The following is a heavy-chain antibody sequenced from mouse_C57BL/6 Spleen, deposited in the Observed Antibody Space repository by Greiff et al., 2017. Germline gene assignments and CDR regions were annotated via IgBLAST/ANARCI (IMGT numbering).Heavy chain of an antibody. D-gene: IGHD1-1*01. CDR1: GYTFTSYW. J-gene: IGHJ4*01. CDR3: ARPSTTVPYYYAMDY. CDR2: INPSNGGT. V-gene: IGHV1-53*01. Sequence: QVQLQQPGTELVKPGASVKLSCKASGYTFTSYWMHWVKQRPGQGLEWIGNINPSNGGTNYNEKFKSKATLTVDKSSSTAYMQLSSLTSEDSAVYYCARPSTTVPYYYAMDYWGQGTSVTVSA.